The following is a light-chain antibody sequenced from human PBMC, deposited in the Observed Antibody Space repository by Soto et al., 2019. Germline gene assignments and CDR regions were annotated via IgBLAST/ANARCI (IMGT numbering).Light chain of an antibody. Sequence: QSALTHPASVSGSPGQSITISCTGTSSDVGGYNYVSWYQQHPGKAPKLMIYEVSNRPSGVSNRFSGSKSGNTASLTISGLQAEDEADYYCSSFRSGSTLFGTGTKLTVL. CDR2: EVS. V-gene: IGLV2-14*01. J-gene: IGLJ1*01. CDR1: SSDVGGYNY. CDR3: SSFRSGSTL.